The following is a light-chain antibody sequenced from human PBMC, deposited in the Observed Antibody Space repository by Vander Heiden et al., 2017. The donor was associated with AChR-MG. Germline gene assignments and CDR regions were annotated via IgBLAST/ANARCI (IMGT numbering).Light chain of an antibody. Sequence: SSELTQPPSVSVSPGQTASITCSGDELGNKFVSWYQQRPGQSPVVVIYQDNKEPSGIPERFSGSNSGNTATLTISETQAMDEADYYCQAWDSSTVVFGGGTKLTVL. CDR1: ELGNKF. V-gene: IGLV3-1*01. CDR3: QAWDSSTVV. J-gene: IGLJ2*01. CDR2: QDN.